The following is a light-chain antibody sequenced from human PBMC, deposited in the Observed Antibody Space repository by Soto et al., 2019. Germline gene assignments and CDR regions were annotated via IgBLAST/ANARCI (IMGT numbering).Light chain of an antibody. J-gene: IGLJ2*01. CDR3: SSYAASNNLGV. Sequence: QSVLTQPPSASGSPGQSVTISCIGTSSDVGGYNYVSWYQQHPGKAPKLMIYEVSKRPSGVPDRFSGSKSGNTASLTVSRLQAEDEADYYCSSYAASNNLGVFGGGTKVTVL. CDR2: EVS. V-gene: IGLV2-8*01. CDR1: SSDVGGYNY.